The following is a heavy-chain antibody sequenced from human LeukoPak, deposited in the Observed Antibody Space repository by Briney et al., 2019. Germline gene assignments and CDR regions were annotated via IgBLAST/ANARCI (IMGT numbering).Heavy chain of an antibody. CDR1: GFTFSDYY. J-gene: IGHJ4*02. CDR3: ASIWDGVGFH. CDR2: ISSSSSYT. Sequence: KPGGSLRLSCAASGFTFSDYYMSWIRQAPGKGREWVSYISSSSSYTNYADSVKGQFTISRDNAKNSLYLQMNSLRAEDTAVYYCASIWDGVGFHWGQGTLVTVSS. V-gene: IGHV3-11*03. D-gene: IGHD3-16*01.